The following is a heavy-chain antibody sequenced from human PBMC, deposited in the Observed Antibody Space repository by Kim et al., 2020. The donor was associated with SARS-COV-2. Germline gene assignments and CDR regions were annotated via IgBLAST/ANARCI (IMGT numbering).Heavy chain of an antibody. J-gene: IGHJ4*02. Sequence: GGSLRLSCAASGFTFSSYGMHWVRQAPGKGLEWVAVISYYGSNKYYADSVKGRFTISRDNSKNTLYLQMNSLRAEDTAVYYCAKEWDYGDYGTNENYFDYWGQGTLVTVSS. CDR1: GFTFSSYG. V-gene: IGHV3-30*18. CDR2: ISYYGSNK. D-gene: IGHD4-17*01. CDR3: AKEWDYGDYGTNENYFDY.